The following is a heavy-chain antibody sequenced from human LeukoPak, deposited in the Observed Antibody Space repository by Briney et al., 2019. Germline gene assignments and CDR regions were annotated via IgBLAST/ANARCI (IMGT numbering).Heavy chain of an antibody. Sequence: PGGSLRLSCAASGFTFSSYEMNWVRQAPGKGLEWVSYISSSGSTIYYADPVKGRFTISRDNAKNSLYLQMNSLRAEDTAVYYCARKGCSSTSCYRYYYYGMDVWGKGTTVTVSS. V-gene: IGHV3-48*03. D-gene: IGHD2-2*01. CDR3: ARKGCSSTSCYRYYYYGMDV. J-gene: IGHJ6*04. CDR2: ISSSGSTI. CDR1: GFTFSSYE.